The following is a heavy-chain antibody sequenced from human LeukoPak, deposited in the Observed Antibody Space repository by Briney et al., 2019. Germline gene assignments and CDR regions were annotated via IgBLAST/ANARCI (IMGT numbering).Heavy chain of an antibody. CDR1: GFTFSSYG. J-gene: IGHJ6*02. D-gene: IGHD2/OR15-2a*01. CDR3: AKDVRSYYYYGMDV. V-gene: IGHV3-30*18. CDR2: ISYDGSNK. Sequence: PGGSLRLSCAASGFTFSSYGMHWVRQAPGKGLEWVAVISYDGSNKYYADSVKGRFTISRDNAKNSLYLQMNSLRAEDTALYYCAKDVRSYYYYGMDVWGQGTTVTVSS.